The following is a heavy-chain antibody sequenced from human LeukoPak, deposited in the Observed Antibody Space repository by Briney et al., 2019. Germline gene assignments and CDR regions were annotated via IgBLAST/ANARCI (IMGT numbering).Heavy chain of an antibody. V-gene: IGHV1-2*02. J-gene: IGHJ4*02. D-gene: IGHD1-26*01. CDR2: INPNSGGT. CDR1: GYTLTGYY. Sequence: ASVKVSCKASGYTLTGYYIHWVRQAPGQGLEWMGWINPNSGGTNYAQKFQGRVTMTRDTSISTAYMDLSRLRSDDTAVYYCARGSIVGATFDYFDYWGQGTLVTVSS. CDR3: ARGSIVGATFDYFDY.